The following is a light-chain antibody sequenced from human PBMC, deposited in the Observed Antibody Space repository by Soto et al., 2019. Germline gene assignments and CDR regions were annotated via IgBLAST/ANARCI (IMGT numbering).Light chain of an antibody. Sequence: QPVLTQSPSASASLGASVKLTCTLSSGHSSYAIAWHQQQPEKGPRYLMKLNSDGSHSKGDGIPDRFSGSSSGAERHLTISSLQSEDEADYYCQTWGTGFWVFGGGTKLTVL. CDR1: SGHSSYA. CDR3: QTWGTGFWV. V-gene: IGLV4-69*01. CDR2: LNSDGSH. J-gene: IGLJ3*02.